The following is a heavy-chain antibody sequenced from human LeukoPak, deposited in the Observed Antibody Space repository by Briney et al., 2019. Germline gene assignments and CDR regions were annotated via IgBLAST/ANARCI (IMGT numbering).Heavy chain of an antibody. CDR1: GYTFTGYY. CDR2: INPNSANT. Sequence: ASVKVSCKASGYTFTGYYMHWVRQAAGQGLEWMGWINPNSANTGYAQKFQGRVTMTRDTSTSTVYMELSSLSSEDTAMYYCARVGLVYAFDIWGHGTMVTVSS. J-gene: IGHJ3*02. V-gene: IGHV1-8*02. CDR3: ARVGLVYAFDI. D-gene: IGHD3-9*01.